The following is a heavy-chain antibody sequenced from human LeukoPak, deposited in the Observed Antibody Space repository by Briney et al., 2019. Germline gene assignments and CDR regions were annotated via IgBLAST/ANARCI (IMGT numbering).Heavy chain of an antibody. CDR3: ARGHSYGY. CDR1: GGSFSGYY. V-gene: IGHV4-34*01. J-gene: IGHJ4*02. Sequence: SSETLSLTCAVYGGSFSGYYWSWIRQPPGKGLEWIGEINHSGSTNYNPSLKSRVTISVDTSKNQFSLKLRPVTAADTAVYYCARGHSYGYWGQGTLVTVSS. D-gene: IGHD5-18*01. CDR2: INHSGST.